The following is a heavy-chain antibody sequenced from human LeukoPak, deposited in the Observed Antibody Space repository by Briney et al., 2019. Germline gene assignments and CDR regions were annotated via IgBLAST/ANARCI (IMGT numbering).Heavy chain of an antibody. CDR3: ARAPPKSDFWSGYYIGGWFDP. CDR2: IYYSGST. Sequence: PSETLSLTCTVSGGSISSSSYYWGWIRQPPGKGLEWIGSIYYSGSTYYNPSLKSRVTISVDTSKNQFSLKLSSVTAADTAVYYCARAPPKSDFWSGYYIGGWFDPWGQGTLVTVSS. D-gene: IGHD3-3*01. V-gene: IGHV4-39*07. CDR1: GGSISSSSYY. J-gene: IGHJ5*02.